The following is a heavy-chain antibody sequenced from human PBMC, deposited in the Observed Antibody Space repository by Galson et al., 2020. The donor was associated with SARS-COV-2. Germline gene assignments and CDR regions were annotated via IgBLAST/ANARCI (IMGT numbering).Heavy chain of an antibody. D-gene: IGHD5-18*01. CDR3: ATDWGSGYSYIEAFDL. CDR1: GFNFREAW. V-gene: IGHV3-15*01. CDR2: IKRHVDSGTT. J-gene: IGHJ3*01. Sequence: GGSLRLSCAASGFNFREAWMSWVRQAPGKGLDWVARIKRHVDSGTTEYAAPVKGRFTISRDDSKATVYLQMNSLKTEDTAVYYCATDWGSGYSYIEAFDLWGQGTLVSVSS.